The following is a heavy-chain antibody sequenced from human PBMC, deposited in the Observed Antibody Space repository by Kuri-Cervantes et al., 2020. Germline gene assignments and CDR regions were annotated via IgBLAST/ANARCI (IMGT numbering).Heavy chain of an antibody. V-gene: IGHV1-69*13. Sequence: SVKVSCKASGGTFSSYAISWVRQAPGQGLEWVGGIIPIFGTANYAQKFQGRVTITADESTSTAYMELSSLRSEDTAVYYCARDRIVATIVWGPEVKVDDDNWFDPWGQGTLVTVSS. CDR1: GGTFSSYA. CDR3: ARDRIVATIVWGPEVKVDDDNWFDP. J-gene: IGHJ5*02. CDR2: IIPIFGTA. D-gene: IGHD5-12*01.